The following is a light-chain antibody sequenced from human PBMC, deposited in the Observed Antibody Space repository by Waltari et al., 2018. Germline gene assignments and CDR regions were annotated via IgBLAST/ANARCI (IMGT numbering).Light chain of an antibody. CDR1: SSNIGAGHD. CDR2: KNI. CDR3: QSYDDSLSGYV. V-gene: IGLV1-40*01. Sequence: QSVLTQPPSVSGAPGQRVTISCTGSSSNIGAGHDVHWHQQLPGRAPSPLTSKNIHRPSGVPGRISGSNPGTSASLVITGLQAEDEAEFYCQSYDDSLSGYVFGGGTKLTVL. J-gene: IGLJ3*02.